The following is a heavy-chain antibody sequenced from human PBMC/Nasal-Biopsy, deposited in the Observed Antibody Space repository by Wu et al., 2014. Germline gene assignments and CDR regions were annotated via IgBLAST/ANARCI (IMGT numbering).Heavy chain of an antibody. CDR2: VTNDGRDR. V-gene: IGHV3-30*12. Sequence: LRLSCAASGYIFSSNGMHWVRQAPGKGLEWVAAVTNDGRDRRYVESVKGRFTISKDNSKNTLYLEMNGLRAEDTGVYYCARDSLEGVFDIWGQGIMVTVSS. CDR1: GYIFSSNG. D-gene: IGHD1-1*01. CDR3: ARDSLEGVFDI. J-gene: IGHJ3*02.